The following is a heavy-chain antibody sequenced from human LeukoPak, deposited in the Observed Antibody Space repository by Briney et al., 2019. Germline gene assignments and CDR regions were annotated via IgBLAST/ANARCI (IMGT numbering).Heavy chain of an antibody. D-gene: IGHD1-26*01. CDR2: IYTSGST. CDR3: ARVGNAVGAKGGIDF. V-gene: IGHV4-4*07. Sequence: SETLSLTCTVSGASITSYSWSWIRQAAGKGLEWIGRIYTSGSTDYNPSLRTRVIMSIDTSKNQFSLNLTSLTAADTAAYHCARVGNAVGAKGGIDFWGQGTLVTVSS. CDR1: GASITSYS. J-gene: IGHJ4*02.